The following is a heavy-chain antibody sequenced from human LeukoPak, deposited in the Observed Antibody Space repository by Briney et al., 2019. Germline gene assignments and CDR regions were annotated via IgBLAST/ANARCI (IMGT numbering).Heavy chain of an antibody. Sequence: GGSLRLSCGASGLIFNTYWMSWVRQAPGKGLEWVANIKKDGSEKYYVDSVKGRFTISRDNSKNTLDLQMNSLRAEDTAVYYCAEAPYYYDSGPWGQGTLVTVSS. CDR1: GLIFNTYW. D-gene: IGHD3-10*01. V-gene: IGHV3-7*01. CDR2: IKKDGSEK. J-gene: IGHJ5*02. CDR3: AEAPYYYDSGP.